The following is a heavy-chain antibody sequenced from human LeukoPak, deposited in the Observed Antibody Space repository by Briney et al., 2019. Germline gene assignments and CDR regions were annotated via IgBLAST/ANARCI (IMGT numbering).Heavy chain of an antibody. D-gene: IGHD5-24*01. CDR2: ICYSGST. CDR1: GGSISNSDYY. J-gene: IGHJ5*02. CDR3: ARVSSRDSRFDP. V-gene: IGHV4-39*07. Sequence: SETLSLTCTVSGGSISNSDYYWGWIRQPPGKGLESIGSICYSGSTYYNPSPKSRVTISVDTSKNQFSLKLSSVTAADTAVYHCARVSSRDSRFDPWGQGTLVTVSS.